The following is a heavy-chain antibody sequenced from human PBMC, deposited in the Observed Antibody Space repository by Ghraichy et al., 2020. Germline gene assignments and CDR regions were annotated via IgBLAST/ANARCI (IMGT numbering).Heavy chain of an antibody. J-gene: IGHJ4*01. CDR1: GFTFSGYA. CDR2: ISVSATT. Sequence: GGSLRLSCAASGFTFSGYAMGWVRQAPGKGLEWVSVISVSATTYYADSVKGRFTISRDNSKNTLYLQMNSLGAEDTAVYYCVTNWNLDYWGHGTLVTVSS. CDR3: VTNWNLDY. V-gene: IGHV3-23*01. D-gene: IGHD1-1*01.